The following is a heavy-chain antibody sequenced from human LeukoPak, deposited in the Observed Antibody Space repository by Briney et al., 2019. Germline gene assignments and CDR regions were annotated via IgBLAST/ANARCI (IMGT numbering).Heavy chain of an antibody. D-gene: IGHD3-10*01. V-gene: IGHV4-4*07. Sequence: SETLSLTCTVSGGSISSYYWSWIRQPAGKGLEWIGRIYNSGSTNYNPSLKSRVTMSVDTSKNQFSLKLSSVTAADTAVYYCATEMASLRGLDYWGQGTLVTVSS. J-gene: IGHJ4*02. CDR2: IYNSGST. CDR1: GGSISSYY. CDR3: ATEMASLRGLDY.